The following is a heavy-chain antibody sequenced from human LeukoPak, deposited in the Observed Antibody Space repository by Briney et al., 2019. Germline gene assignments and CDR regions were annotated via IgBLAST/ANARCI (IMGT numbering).Heavy chain of an antibody. Sequence: GGSLRLSCAASGFTFSSYGMHWVRQAPGKGREWVAFIRDDGSNKYYADSVKGRFTISRDNSKNTLYLQMNSLRAEDTAVYYCAKEAPYDYVWGSYRPCDYWGQGTLVTVSS. CDR3: AKEAPYDYVWGSYRPCDY. V-gene: IGHV3-30*02. CDR2: IRDDGSNK. J-gene: IGHJ4*02. CDR1: GFTFSSYG. D-gene: IGHD3-16*02.